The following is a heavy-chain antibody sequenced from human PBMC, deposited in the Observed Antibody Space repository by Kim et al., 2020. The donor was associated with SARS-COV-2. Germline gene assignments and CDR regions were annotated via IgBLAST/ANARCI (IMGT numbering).Heavy chain of an antibody. V-gene: IGHV1-58*01. CDR2: IVIGSNNI. J-gene: IGHJ2*01. CDR3: AADYRTTDYGEWYFDL. CDR1: GFTFINSA. Sequence: SVKVSCKASGFTFINSAVQWVRQARGQGLEWMGWIVIGSNNINYAQKFQERLTITTDMSTSTAYMELSSLTSDDTAVYFCAADYRTTDYGEWYFDLWGRGTLVTVSS. D-gene: IGHD4-17*01.